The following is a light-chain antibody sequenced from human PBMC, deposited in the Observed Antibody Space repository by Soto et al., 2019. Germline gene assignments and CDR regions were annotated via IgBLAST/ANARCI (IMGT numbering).Light chain of an antibody. Sequence: DIQLTQSPSFLSASVGDRVTITCRASQDTRRYLAWYQQKPGKAPKLLIYAASTLQSGVPSRFSGSGSGTEFTLTIVSLQPEDFATYYCQRPGVFGPGTKVDIK. J-gene: IGKJ3*01. CDR1: QDTRRY. V-gene: IGKV1-9*01. CDR3: QRPGV. CDR2: AAS.